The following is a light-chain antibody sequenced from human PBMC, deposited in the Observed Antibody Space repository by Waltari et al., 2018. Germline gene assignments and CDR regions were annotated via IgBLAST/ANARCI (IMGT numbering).Light chain of an antibody. CDR3: QQRSNWPYT. CDR2: DAS. J-gene: IGKJ2*01. V-gene: IGKV3-11*01. Sequence: IVLTQSQATLSLSPGERATLSCRASQTVRTFLAWYQQNPGQAPRLLIFDASSRATGIPAKFRGSGSGTDFTLTVSNLEPEDFAVYYCQQRSNWPYTFGQGTRVDIK. CDR1: QTVRTF.